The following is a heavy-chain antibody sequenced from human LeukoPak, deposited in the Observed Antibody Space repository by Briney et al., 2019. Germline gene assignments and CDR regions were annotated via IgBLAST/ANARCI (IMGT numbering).Heavy chain of an antibody. CDR1: GGSISSYY. Sequence: SETLSLTCTVSGGSISSYYWSWIRQPPGQGQEWIGYIYYSGSTNYNPSLKSRVTISVDTSKNQFSLKLSSVTAADTAVYYCARDVGSAVAGHNWFDPWGQGTLVTVSS. J-gene: IGHJ5*02. CDR3: ARDVGSAVAGHNWFDP. D-gene: IGHD6-19*01. V-gene: IGHV4-59*01. CDR2: IYYSGST.